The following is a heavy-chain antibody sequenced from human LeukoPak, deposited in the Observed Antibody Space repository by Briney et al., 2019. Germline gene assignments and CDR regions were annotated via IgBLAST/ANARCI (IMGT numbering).Heavy chain of an antibody. D-gene: IGHD7-27*01. V-gene: IGHV3-11*05. CDR1: GFTFSDYY. CDR3: ARVISGAFSDY. J-gene: IGHJ4*02. CDR2: ISSSSSYT. Sequence: PGGSLRLSCAASGFTFSDYYMNWIRQAPGKGLEWVSYISSSSSYTNYAASVKGRFTISRDNAKNSLYLQMNSLRAEDTAVYYCARVISGAFSDYWGQGTLVTVSS.